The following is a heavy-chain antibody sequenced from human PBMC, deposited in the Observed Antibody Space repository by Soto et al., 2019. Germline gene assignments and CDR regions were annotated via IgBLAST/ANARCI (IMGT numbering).Heavy chain of an antibody. J-gene: IGHJ6*02. D-gene: IGHD3-3*01. V-gene: IGHV3-74*01. CDR3: AKDRGEEGLKFLEWFGGMDV. Sequence: LRLSCAASGFSVSNYWMDLVRQAPLKGLVWVSHIKSDGTTSYADSVEGRFTVSRDDAKNTFYLQMNGLRAEDTAVYYCAKDRGEEGLKFLEWFGGMDVWGHGTTVTVSS. CDR2: IKSDGTT. CDR1: GFSVSNYW.